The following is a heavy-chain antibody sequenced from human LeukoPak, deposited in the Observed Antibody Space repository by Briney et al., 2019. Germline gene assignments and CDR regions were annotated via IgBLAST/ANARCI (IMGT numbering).Heavy chain of an antibody. D-gene: IGHD6-19*01. J-gene: IGHJ5*02. V-gene: IGHV4-34*01. Sequence: PSETLSLTCAVYGGSFSGYYWSWIRQPPGKGLEWIGEINHSGSTNYNPSLKSRVTISVDTSKNQFSLKLSSVTAADTAVHYCARGRPSSGWYNNWFDPWGQGTLVTVSS. CDR3: ARGRPSSGWYNNWFDP. CDR2: INHSGST. CDR1: GGSFSGYY.